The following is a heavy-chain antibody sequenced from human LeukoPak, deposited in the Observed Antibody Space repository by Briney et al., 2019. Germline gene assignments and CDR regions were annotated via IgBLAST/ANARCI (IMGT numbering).Heavy chain of an antibody. CDR2: TYHRSRWYY. Sequence: SQTLSLTCAISGDSVSSNSATWDWTRQSPSRGLEWLGRTYHRSRWYYDYAVSVKSRITINPETSKNQFSLQLTSVIPEDTAVYYCAYTSSSMPDAFDIWGQGTMGIVSS. CDR1: GDSVSSNSAT. V-gene: IGHV6-1*01. CDR3: AYTSSSMPDAFDI. D-gene: IGHD6-13*01. J-gene: IGHJ3*02.